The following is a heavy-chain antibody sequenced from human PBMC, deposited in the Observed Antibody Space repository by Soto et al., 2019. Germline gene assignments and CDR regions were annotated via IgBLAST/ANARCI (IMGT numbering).Heavy chain of an antibody. D-gene: IGHD6-19*01. J-gene: IGHJ6*02. CDR1: GGTFSSYA. V-gene: IGHV1-69*13. CDR2: IIPIFGTA. Sequence: SVKVSCKASGGTFSSYAISWVRQAPGQGLEWMGGIIPIFGTANYAQKFQGRVTITADESTSTAYMELSSLRSEDTAVYYCARDRYGVAGTGYYYGMDVWGQGTTVTVSS. CDR3: ARDRYGVAGTGYYYGMDV.